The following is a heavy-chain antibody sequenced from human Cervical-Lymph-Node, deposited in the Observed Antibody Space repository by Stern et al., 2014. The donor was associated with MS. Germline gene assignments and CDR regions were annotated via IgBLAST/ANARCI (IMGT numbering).Heavy chain of an antibody. V-gene: IGHV2-70*01. CDR3: ARTRVWGGHYFDY. CDR1: GFSLSTSGMS. D-gene: IGHD7-27*01. J-gene: IGHJ4*02. CDR2: TDLADDK. Sequence: QVTLRESGPALAKPTHTLTLTCTFSGFSLSTSGMSVSWIRQPPGNALEWLTLTDLADDKFYSTSLENRPTITKDSSKNQDVLTMTNVDPVDTATYYCARTRVWGGHYFDYWGQGTLVTVSS.